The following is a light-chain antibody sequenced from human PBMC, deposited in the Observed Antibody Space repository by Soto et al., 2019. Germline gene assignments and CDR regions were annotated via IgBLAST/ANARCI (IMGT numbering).Light chain of an antibody. CDR3: NSYTTSRTYV. Sequence: QSALTQPASVSGSPGQSITISCTGTYSDVGAFNFVTWYQQHPGKAPKLIICNVSERPSGVSNRFSGSKSGNMASLTIAGLQAEDEADYYCNSYTTSRTYVFGTGTKVTVL. CDR2: NVS. V-gene: IGLV2-14*01. CDR1: YSDVGAFNF. J-gene: IGLJ1*01.